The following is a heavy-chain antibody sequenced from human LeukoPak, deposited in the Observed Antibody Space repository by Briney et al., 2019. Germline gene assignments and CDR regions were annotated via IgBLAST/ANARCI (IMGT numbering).Heavy chain of an antibody. CDR3: ARDYSDGSGYYPLFDN. Sequence: SETLSLTCTVSSGSISSSDYYWGWIRQPPGKGLEWIASIYYSGSTYYNPSLKSRVTISVDTSRNQFSLKLNSVTAADTAVYYCARDYSDGSGYYPLFDNWGQGTLVTVSS. CDR1: SGSISSSDYY. V-gene: IGHV4-39*07. D-gene: IGHD3-22*01. CDR2: IYYSGST. J-gene: IGHJ4*02.